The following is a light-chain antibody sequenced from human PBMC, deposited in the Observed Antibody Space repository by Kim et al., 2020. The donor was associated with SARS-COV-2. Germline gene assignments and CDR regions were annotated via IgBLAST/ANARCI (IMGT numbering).Light chain of an antibody. V-gene: IGKV3D-20*01. CDR3: QQYGTTPST. CDR2: DAT. J-gene: IGKJ2*01. CDR1: QSVSNNY. Sequence: EVVLTQSPATLSLSPGERATLSCGASQSVSNNYLAWYQQKPGLAPRLLIYDATIRATAIPDRFSGSGSGTDFTLTISRLEPEDFAVYYCQQYGTTPSTFGQGTTLEI.